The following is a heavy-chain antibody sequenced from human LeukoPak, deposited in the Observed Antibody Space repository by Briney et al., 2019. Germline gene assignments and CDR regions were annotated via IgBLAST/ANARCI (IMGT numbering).Heavy chain of an antibody. CDR2: IKSKTDGGTT. V-gene: IGHV3-15*01. J-gene: IGHJ4*02. CDR3: TTVPYSSDDY. Sequence: GGSLRLSCAASGFTFSNAWMRWVRRARGGGLEWGGRIKSKTDGGTTDYAAPVKGRFNISRDDSKNTLYLQMNSLKTEDTAVYYCTTVPYSSDDYWGQGTLVTVSS. D-gene: IGHD6-19*01. CDR1: GFTFSNAW.